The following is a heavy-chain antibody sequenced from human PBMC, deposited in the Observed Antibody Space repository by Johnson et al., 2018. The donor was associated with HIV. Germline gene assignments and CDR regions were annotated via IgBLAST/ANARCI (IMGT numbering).Heavy chain of an antibody. CDR2: IKSKVDGGTI. D-gene: IGHD5-18*01. CDR1: GFTFSNAW. J-gene: IGHJ3*02. Sequence: VQLVESGGGLVKPGGSLRLSCAASGFTFSNAWMSWVRQAPGKGLEWVGRIKSKVDGGTIDYAAPVKGRFSISRDDSKNTLYLQMNSLRAEDMAVYYCARGQGGIQLWFDGFDIWGQGTMVTVSS. CDR3: ARGQGGIQLWFDGFDI. V-gene: IGHV3-15*01.